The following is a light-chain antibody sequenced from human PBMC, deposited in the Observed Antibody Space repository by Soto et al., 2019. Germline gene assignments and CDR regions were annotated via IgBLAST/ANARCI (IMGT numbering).Light chain of an antibody. CDR2: DPI. V-gene: IGKV1-16*01. CDR3: QQYERYNPS. CDR1: LNINSY. Sequence: DIQMTQSPSSLSASVGDRVTIICRASLNINSYLAWFQHKPGKAPKSLIYDPISLQSGVPSRFIGSGSGTDFSLTISSLQPEDAATYYCQQYERYNPSFGGGTKLEI. J-gene: IGKJ4*01.